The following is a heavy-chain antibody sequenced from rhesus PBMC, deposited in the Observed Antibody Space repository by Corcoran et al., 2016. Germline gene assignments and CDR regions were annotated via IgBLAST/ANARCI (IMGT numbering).Heavy chain of an antibody. D-gene: IGHD6-13*01. CDR2: LYGSNTST. CDR1: GGSISDSYR. Sequence: QVQLQESGPRVVKPSETLSLTCAVSGGSISDSYRWSWIRQPPGKGLEWIGYLYGSNTSTNYNPSLKSRVTISKDTSKNQFSLKLSSVTAADTAVYYCARERGIATAGRYYWGQGVLVTVSS. CDR3: ARERGIATAGRYY. V-gene: IGHV4S10*01. J-gene: IGHJ4*01.